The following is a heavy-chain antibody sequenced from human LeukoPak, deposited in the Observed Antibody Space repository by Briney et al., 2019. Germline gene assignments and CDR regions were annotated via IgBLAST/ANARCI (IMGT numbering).Heavy chain of an antibody. V-gene: IGHV1-2*02. Sequence: ASVKVSCKASGYTFTGYYMHWVRQAPGQGLEWMGWINPNSGGTNYAQKFQGRVTMTRDTSISTAYMELSRLRSDDTAVYYCARDTPGYYYDSSGAFDYWGQGTLVTVSS. D-gene: IGHD3-22*01. J-gene: IGHJ4*02. CDR2: INPNSGGT. CDR1: GYTFTGYY. CDR3: ARDTPGYYYDSSGAFDY.